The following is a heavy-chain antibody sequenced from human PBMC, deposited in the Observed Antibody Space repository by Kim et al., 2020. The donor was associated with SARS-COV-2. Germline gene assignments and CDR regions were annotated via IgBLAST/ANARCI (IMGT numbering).Heavy chain of an antibody. V-gene: IGHV7-4-1*02. Sequence: ASVKVSCKASGYTFTSYATNWVRQAPGQGLEWMGWINTNTGNPTYAQGFTGRFVFSLDTSVSTAYLQISSLKAEDTAVYYCARGMVRGVINWFDPWGQGTLVTVSS. CDR2: INTNTGNP. CDR1: GYTFTSYA. D-gene: IGHD3-10*01. CDR3: ARGMVRGVINWFDP. J-gene: IGHJ5*02.